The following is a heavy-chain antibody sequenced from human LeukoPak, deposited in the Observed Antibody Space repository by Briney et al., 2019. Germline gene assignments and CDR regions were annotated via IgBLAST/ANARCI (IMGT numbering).Heavy chain of an antibody. D-gene: IGHD3-3*01. V-gene: IGHV1-69*01. J-gene: IGHJ4*02. Sequence: SVNVSCKSSVGTFSSYAISWVRQAPGQGLEWMGGIIPIFGTANYAQKFQGRVTITADESTSTAYMELSSLRSEDTAVYYCARGRIWSGYYYFDYWGQGTLVTVSS. CDR3: ARGRIWSGYYYFDY. CDR2: IIPIFGTA. CDR1: VGTFSSYA.